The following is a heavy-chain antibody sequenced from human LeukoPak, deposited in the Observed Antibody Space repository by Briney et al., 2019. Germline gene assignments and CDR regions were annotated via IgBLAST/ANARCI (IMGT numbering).Heavy chain of an antibody. CDR2: INPNSGGT. D-gene: IGHD1-26*01. CDR1: GYTFTGYY. J-gene: IGHJ4*02. CDR3: ARTIVGATRHDY. Sequence: ASVKVSCKASGYTFTGYYMHWVRQAPGQGLEWMGRINPNSGGTNYAQKFQGRVTMTRDTSTSTAYMELSRLRSDDTAVYYCARTIVGATRHDYWGQGTLVTVSS. V-gene: IGHV1-2*06.